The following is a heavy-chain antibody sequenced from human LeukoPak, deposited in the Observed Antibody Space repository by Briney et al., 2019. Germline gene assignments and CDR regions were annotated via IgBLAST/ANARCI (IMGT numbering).Heavy chain of an antibody. J-gene: IGHJ4*02. CDR1: GFTFSSYA. V-gene: IGHV3-64*01. CDR2: ISSNGDNT. Sequence: GGSLRLSCAASGFTFSSYAMHWVRQAPGKGLEYVSAISSNGDNTYYANSVKGRFTISRDNSKNTLYLQMASLRGEDTAVYYCARAPREGFSGSYHDYWGQGTLVTVSS. D-gene: IGHD1-26*01. CDR3: ARAPREGFSGSYHDY.